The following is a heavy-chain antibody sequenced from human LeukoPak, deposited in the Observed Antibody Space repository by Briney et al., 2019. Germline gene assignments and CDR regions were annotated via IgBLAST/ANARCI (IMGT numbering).Heavy chain of an antibody. CDR3: ARDYDCSSTSCFENWFDP. V-gene: IGHV1-18*01. CDR1: GYTFTSYG. Sequence: ASVKVSCKASGYTFTSYGISWVRQAPGQGLEWMGWISAYNGNTNYAQKLQGRVTMTTDTSTSTAYMELRSLRYDDTAVYYCARDYDCSSTSCFENWFDPWGQGTLVTVSS. CDR2: ISAYNGNT. J-gene: IGHJ5*02. D-gene: IGHD2-2*01.